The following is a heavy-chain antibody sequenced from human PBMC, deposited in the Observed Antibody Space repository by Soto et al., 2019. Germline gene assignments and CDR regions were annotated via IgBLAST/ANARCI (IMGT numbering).Heavy chain of an antibody. CDR2: INHSGST. V-gene: IGHV4-34*01. CDR3: ARAPPRYCSGGSCYSGRDY. J-gene: IGHJ4*01. D-gene: IGHD2-15*01. CDR1: GGSFSGYY. Sequence: SETLSLTCAVYGGSFSGYYWSWIRQPPGKGLEWIGEINHSGSTNYNPSLKSRVTISVDTSKNQFSLKLSSVTAADTAVYYCARAPPRYCSGGSCYSGRDYWGHGTLVTVSS.